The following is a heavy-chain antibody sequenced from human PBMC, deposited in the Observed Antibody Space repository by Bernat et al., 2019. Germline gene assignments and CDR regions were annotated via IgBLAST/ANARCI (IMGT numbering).Heavy chain of an antibody. CDR1: GGSFSGNY. D-gene: IGHD6-19*01. V-gene: IGHV4-34*01. J-gene: IGHJ4*02. Sequence: QVQLQQWGAGLLKPSETLSLTCAVYGGSFSGNYWSWIRQPPGKGLEWIGEINHSGSTNYNPSLKSRVTISVDTSKNQFSLKLSSVTAADTAVYYCARQQWLVQNWDYWGQGTLVTVSS. CDR2: INHSGST. CDR3: ARQQWLVQNWDY.